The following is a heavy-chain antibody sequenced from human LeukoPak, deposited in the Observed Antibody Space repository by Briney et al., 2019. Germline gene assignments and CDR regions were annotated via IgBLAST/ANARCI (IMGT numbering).Heavy chain of an antibody. D-gene: IGHD3-3*01. CDR3: ARVLQGEWFFDY. CDR1: GFTFSTNW. CDR2: INTDGSTT. J-gene: IGHJ4*02. V-gene: IGHV3-74*01. Sequence: GGSLRLSCAASGFTFSTNWMHWVRQTPGKGLVWVSRINTDGSTTNYADSVKGRFTISRDNAKNTLYLQMNSLRAEDTAVYYCARVLQGEWFFDYWGQGTLVTVSS.